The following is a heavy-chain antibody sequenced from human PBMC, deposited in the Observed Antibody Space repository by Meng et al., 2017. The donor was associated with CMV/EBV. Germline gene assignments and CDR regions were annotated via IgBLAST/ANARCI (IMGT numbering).Heavy chain of an antibody. CDR2: IRYDGSNK. CDR1: GFTFSSYG. J-gene: IGHJ3*02. Sequence: GESLKISCAASGFTFSSYGMHWVRQAPGKGLEWVAFIRYDGSNKYYADSVKGRFTISRDNSKNTLYLQMNSLRAEDTAVYYCASWYDAFDIWGQGTMVTVSS. CDR3: ASWYDAFDI. D-gene: IGHD6-13*01. V-gene: IGHV3-30*02.